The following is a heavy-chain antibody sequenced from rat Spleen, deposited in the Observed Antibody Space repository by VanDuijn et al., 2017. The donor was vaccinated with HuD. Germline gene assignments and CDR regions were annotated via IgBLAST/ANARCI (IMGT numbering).Heavy chain of an antibody. D-gene: IGHD1-9*01. CDR1: GFTFSNYY. Sequence: EVQLVESGGGLVQPGRSLKLSCAASGFTFSNYYMAWVRQAPTKGLEWVAYISTGGGSTYYRDSVKGRFTISRDNAKSTLYLQMDSLRSEDTATYYCARLGDTHYGYNPLDAWGQGASVTVSS. CDR3: ARLGDTHYGYNPLDA. J-gene: IGHJ4*01. CDR2: ISTGGGST. V-gene: IGHV5-27*01.